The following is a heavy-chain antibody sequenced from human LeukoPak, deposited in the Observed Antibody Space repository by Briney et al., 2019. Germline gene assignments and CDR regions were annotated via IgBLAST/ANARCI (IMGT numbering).Heavy chain of an antibody. CDR1: GGSISSYY. V-gene: IGHV4-59*01. J-gene: IGHJ4*02. Sequence: SETLSLTCTVSGGSISSYYWSWIRQPPGKGLEWIGYIYCSGSTNYNPSLKSRVTISVDTSKNQFSLKLSSVTAADTAVYYCARGLDYGGNSDYWGQGTLVTVSS. CDR3: ARGLDYGGNSDY. CDR2: IYCSGST. D-gene: IGHD4-23*01.